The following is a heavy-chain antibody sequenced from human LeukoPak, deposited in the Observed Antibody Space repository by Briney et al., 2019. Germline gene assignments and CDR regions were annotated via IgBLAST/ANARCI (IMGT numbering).Heavy chain of an antibody. V-gene: IGHV4-59*01. J-gene: IGHJ4*02. CDR3: AKLGSPRAF. Sequence: PSENLSLTCSVSGGSIDTYYWSWIRQSPGKGLEWIGYIYYFGNTDYNPSLKSRVTISVDTSKNQFSLNLHSVTAADTAVYYCAKLGSPRAFWGQGILVRVSS. CDR2: IYYFGNT. D-gene: IGHD7-27*01. CDR1: GGSIDTYY.